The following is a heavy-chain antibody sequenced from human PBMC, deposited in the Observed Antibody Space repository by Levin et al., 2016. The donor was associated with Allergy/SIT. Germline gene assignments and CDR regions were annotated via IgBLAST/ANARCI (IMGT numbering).Heavy chain of an antibody. V-gene: IGHV1-2*02. J-gene: IGHJ3*02. D-gene: IGHD3-16*01. Sequence: ASVKVSCKASGYIFTDYLVHWVRQAPGQGLEWLGWINPHNADTYHAEKFQGRVTMTMDTSLSTAYMELSSLKSDDTAVYFCARGLWGDSFDIWGQGTMVTVS. CDR3: ARGLWGDSFDI. CDR1: GYIFTDYL. CDR2: INPHNADT.